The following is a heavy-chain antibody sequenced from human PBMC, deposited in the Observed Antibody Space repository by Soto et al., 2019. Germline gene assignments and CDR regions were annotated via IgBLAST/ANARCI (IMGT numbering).Heavy chain of an antibody. D-gene: IGHD6-6*01. CDR1: GFTLSGYA. Sequence: EVQLAESGGGLAQPGGSLRLSCADSGFTLSGYAMDWVRQAPGKGLEYVSGISSNGVGTYYANSVQGRFTISRDNYKNTVYLQMGSLRPEAMAVYYCARRARPDFYYMDVCGKGTTVTVSS. CDR2: ISSNGVGT. J-gene: IGHJ6*03. V-gene: IGHV3-64*01. CDR3: ARRARPDFYYMDV.